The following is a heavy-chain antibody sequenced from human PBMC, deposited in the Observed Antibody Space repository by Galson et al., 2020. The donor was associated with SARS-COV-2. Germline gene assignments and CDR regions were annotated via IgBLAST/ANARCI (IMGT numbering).Heavy chain of an antibody. V-gene: IGHV1-18*01. CDR1: GYTFTSYG. Sequence: ASVKVSCKASGYTFTSYGISWVRQAPGQGLEWMGWISAYNGNTNYAQKLQGRVTMTTDTSTSTAYMELRSLRSDDTAVYYCARWFGVVIIPHYYYDMDVGGKGTTVTVSS. CDR2: ISAYNGNT. J-gene: IGHJ6*03. CDR3: ARWFGVVIIPHYYYDMDV. D-gene: IGHD3-3*01.